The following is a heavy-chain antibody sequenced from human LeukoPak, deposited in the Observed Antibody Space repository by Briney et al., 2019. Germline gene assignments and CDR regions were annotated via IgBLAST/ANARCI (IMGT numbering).Heavy chain of an antibody. CDR3: ARGNSYGYDVLDY. V-gene: IGHV4-59*01. J-gene: IGHJ4*02. Sequence: RPSETLSLTCAVYGGSFSGYYWSWIRQPPGKGLEWIGYIYYSGSTNYNPSLKSRVTISVDMSKNQFSLKLSSVTAADTAVYYCARGNSYGYDVLDYWGQGTLVTVSS. CDR2: IYYSGST. CDR1: GGSFSGYY. D-gene: IGHD5-18*01.